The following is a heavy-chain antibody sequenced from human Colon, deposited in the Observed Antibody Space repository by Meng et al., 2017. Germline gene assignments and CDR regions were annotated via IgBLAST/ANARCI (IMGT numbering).Heavy chain of an antibody. J-gene: IGHJ4*02. D-gene: IGHD1-14*01. V-gene: IGHV4-61*01. Sequence: QVQLTESGPGLVRPSENLSRSCTASGGSVSSGTYYWSWIRQPPGKGLECIGCIYYIGTTNYNPSLKSRVTISVDTSKNQFSLKLSSVTPADTAVYFCARDRVPGKYWGQGTLVTVSS. CDR3: ARDRVPGKY. CDR2: IYYIGTT. CDR1: GGSVSSGTYY.